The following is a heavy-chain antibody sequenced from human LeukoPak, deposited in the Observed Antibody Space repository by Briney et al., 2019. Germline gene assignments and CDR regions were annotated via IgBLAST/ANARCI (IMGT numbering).Heavy chain of an antibody. CDR1: GGTFSSYA. D-gene: IGHD2-2*01. V-gene: IGHV1-69*13. J-gene: IGHJ2*01. CDR2: IIPIFGIA. CDR3: ARGPSIVVVPAATGPWYFDL. Sequence: SVKVSCKASGGTFSSYAISWVRQAPGQGLEWMGGIIPIFGIANYAQKFQGRVTITADESTSTAYMELSSLRSEDTAVYYCARGPSIVVVPAATGPWYFDLWGRGTLVTVSS.